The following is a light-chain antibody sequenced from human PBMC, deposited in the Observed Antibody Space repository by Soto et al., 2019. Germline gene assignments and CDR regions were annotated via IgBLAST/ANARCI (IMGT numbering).Light chain of an antibody. CDR3: SSYTSSSTSV. CDR1: SSDVGGYNY. V-gene: IGLV2-14*01. J-gene: IGLJ1*01. Sequence: QSALTQPASVSGSPGQSITISCTGTSSDVGGYNYVSWYQQHPGKAPKLMIYDVSNRPSGVSNRCSGSKSGNTASLTISGLQAEDEADYYCSSYTSSSTSVFGPGAKVTVL. CDR2: DVS.